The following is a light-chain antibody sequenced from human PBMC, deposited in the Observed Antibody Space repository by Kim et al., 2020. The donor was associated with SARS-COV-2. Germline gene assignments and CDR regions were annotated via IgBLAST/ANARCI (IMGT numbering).Light chain of an antibody. J-gene: IGLJ3*02. CDR2: GNS. CDR3: QSYDSSLSWV. CDR1: SSNIGADYD. V-gene: IGLV1-40*01. Sequence: QSVTLTCTGTSSNIGADYDVPWSQKLPGTAPNLLISGNSNRPSGVPDRFSGSKSGTSASLAITGLQAEDAADYYCQSYDSSLSWVFGGGTQLTVL.